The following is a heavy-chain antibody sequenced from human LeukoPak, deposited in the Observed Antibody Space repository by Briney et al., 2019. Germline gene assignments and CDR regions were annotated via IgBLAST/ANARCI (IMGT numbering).Heavy chain of an antibody. D-gene: IGHD3-10*01. Sequence: GASVKVSCKASGYTFTDYYIHWVRQAPGQGLEWMGWVNPNSGGTDSAQKFQGRVTMTRNTSISTAYMELSSLRSEDTAVYYCARSITMVRGVRAVGYWGQGTLVTVSS. CDR3: ARSITMVRGVRAVGY. J-gene: IGHJ4*02. CDR1: GYTFTDYY. CDR2: VNPNSGGT. V-gene: IGHV1-2*02.